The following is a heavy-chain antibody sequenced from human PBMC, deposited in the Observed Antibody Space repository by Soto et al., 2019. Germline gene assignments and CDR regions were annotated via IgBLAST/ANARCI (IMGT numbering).Heavy chain of an antibody. CDR2: ISYDGSNK. CDR3: ARDLRHGSGSYYNADYYYGMDV. D-gene: IGHD3-10*01. V-gene: IGHV3-30-3*01. Sequence: PGGSLRLSXAASGFTCSSYAMHWVRQAPGKGLEPVAVISYDGSNKYCAVSVRGRFTISRDNAKNTLYLQMDSLRAEETAGYYCARDLRHGSGSYYNADYYYGMDVWGQGTTVTVSS. J-gene: IGHJ6*02. CDR1: GFTCSSYA.